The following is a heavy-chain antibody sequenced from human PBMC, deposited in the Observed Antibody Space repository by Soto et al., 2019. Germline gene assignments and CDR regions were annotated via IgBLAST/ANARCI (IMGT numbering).Heavy chain of an antibody. CDR2: IYYNGNT. CDR3: AQCGYSFTYRPFDS. D-gene: IGHD6-25*01. CDR1: GGSISTSSYY. J-gene: IGHJ4*02. Sequence: QLQVQESGPGLVKPSETLSLTCTVSGGSISTSSYYWGWISQPPGKGLEWIGNIYYNGNTYYNPSLKSRVIISVSTSQSQFSLNLSSVTAADTAVYYCAQCGYSFTYRPFDSWGLGTLVAVSS. V-gene: IGHV4-39*01.